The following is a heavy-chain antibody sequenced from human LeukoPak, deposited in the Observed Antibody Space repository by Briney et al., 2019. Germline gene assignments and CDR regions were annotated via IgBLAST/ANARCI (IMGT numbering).Heavy chain of an antibody. D-gene: IGHD3-22*01. J-gene: IGHJ3*02. V-gene: IGHV3-30*18. CDR2: ISYDGSNK. Sequence: GGSLRLSCAASGFTFSSYGMHWVRQAPGKGLEWVAVISYDGSNKYYADSVKGRFTISRDNSKNTLYLQMKSLRAEDTAVYYCAKDYDSSGYYYADIWGQGTMVTVSS. CDR1: GFTFSSYG. CDR3: AKDYDSSGYYYADI.